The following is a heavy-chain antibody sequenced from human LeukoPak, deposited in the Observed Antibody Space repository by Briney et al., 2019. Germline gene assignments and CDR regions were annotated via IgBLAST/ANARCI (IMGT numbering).Heavy chain of an antibody. CDR3: AKLGRDCSGGSCYYFDY. Sequence: GGSLRLSCAASGFTFSSYAMSWVRQAPGKGLEWVSAISGSGGSTYYADSVKGRFTISRDNSKNTLYLQMNSLRAEDTAVYYCAKLGRDCSGGSCYYFDYWGQGTLVTVSS. D-gene: IGHD2-15*01. V-gene: IGHV3-23*01. CDR2: ISGSGGST. CDR1: GFTFSSYA. J-gene: IGHJ4*02.